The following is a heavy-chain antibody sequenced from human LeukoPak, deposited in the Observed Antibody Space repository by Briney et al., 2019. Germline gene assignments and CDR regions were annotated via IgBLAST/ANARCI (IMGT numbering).Heavy chain of an antibody. D-gene: IGHD5-18*01. V-gene: IGHV3-43*01. J-gene: IGHJ3*02. Sequence: GGSLRLSCAASGFTFDDYTMHWVRQAPGKGLEWVSFISWDGGSTYYADSVKGRFTISRDNSKNSLYLQMNSLRTEDTALYYCAKDMMGGYSDGVRRAFDIWGQGTMVTVSS. CDR1: GFTFDDYT. CDR3: AKDMMGGYSDGVRRAFDI. CDR2: ISWDGGST.